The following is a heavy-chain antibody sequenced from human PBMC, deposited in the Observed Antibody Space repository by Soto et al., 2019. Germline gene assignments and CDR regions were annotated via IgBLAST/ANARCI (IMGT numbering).Heavy chain of an antibody. D-gene: IGHD1-20*01. Sequence: PGGSLRLACAASGFTFSSYAMNWVRLPPGKGLERGSGINDRGRSTYYADSVKGRFTIARDNSKNTLYQQMKSLRAEDTDVYFCAKGVLGIKVTGTGYIPPLCQGALVTVSS. J-gene: IGHJ1*01. CDR2: INDRGRST. CDR3: AKGVLGIKVTGTGYIPP. V-gene: IGHV3-23*01. CDR1: GFTFSSYA.